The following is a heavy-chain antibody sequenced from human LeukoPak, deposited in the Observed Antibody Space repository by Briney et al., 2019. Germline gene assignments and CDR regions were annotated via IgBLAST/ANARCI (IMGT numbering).Heavy chain of an antibody. CDR3: ARGRHSSGWRRNWFDP. J-gene: IGHJ5*02. D-gene: IGHD6-19*01. CDR2: MNPNSGNT. CDR1: GYTFTSYD. Sequence: ASVKVSCKASGYTFTSYDINWVRQATGQGLEWMGWMNPNSGNTGYAQKFQGKVTMTRNTSISTAYMELSSLRSEDTAVYYCARGRHSSGWRRNWFDPWGQGTLVTVSS. V-gene: IGHV1-8*01.